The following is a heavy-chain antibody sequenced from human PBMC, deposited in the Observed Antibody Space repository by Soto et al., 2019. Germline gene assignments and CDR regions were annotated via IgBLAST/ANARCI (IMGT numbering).Heavy chain of an antibody. V-gene: IGHV4-59*12. CDR2: IYYSGST. D-gene: IGHD3-3*01. J-gene: IGHJ4*02. CDR1: GGSISSYY. CDR3: ARAGVSSVWSEAYYVDY. Sequence: PSETLSLTCTVSGGSISSYYWSWIRQPPGKGLEWIGYIYYSGSTNYNPSLKSRVTISVDTSKNQFSLKLSSVTAADTAVYYCARAGVSSVWSEAYYVDYWGQGTMVTGSS.